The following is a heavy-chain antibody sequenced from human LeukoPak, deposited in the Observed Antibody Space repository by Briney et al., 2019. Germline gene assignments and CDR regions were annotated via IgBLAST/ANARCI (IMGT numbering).Heavy chain of an antibody. D-gene: IGHD6-13*01. CDR1: GGSIASGAYH. V-gene: IGHV4-31*03. J-gene: IGHJ4*02. CDR2: MYASGSA. Sequence: SETLSLTCTVSGGSIASGAYHWTWIRQHPGKGLEWIGYMYASGSAYYNPSLKSRVTISVDTSKNQFALKLNSVTAADTAVYYCARHASSSWFYFDYWGQGTLVTVSS. CDR3: ARHASSSWFYFDY.